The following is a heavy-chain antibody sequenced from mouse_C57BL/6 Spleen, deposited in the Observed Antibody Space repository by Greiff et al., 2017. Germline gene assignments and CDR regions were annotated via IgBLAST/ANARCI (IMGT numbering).Heavy chain of an antibody. CDR3: ARGGLRQCYFDY. J-gene: IGHJ2*01. CDR2: IHPNSGST. D-gene: IGHD2-4*01. Sequence: QVQLQQPGAELVKPGASVKLSCKASGYTFTSYWMHWVKQRPGQGLEWIGMIHPNSGSTNYNEKFKSMATLTVDKSSSTAYMQLSSLTSEDSAVYYCARGGLRQCYFDYWGQGTTLTVSS. V-gene: IGHV1-64*01. CDR1: GYTFTSYW.